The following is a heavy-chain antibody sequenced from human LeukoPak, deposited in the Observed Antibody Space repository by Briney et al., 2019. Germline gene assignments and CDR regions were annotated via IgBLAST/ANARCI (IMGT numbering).Heavy chain of an antibody. CDR3: AKDSSGYSSSWYLGLSAFDI. J-gene: IGHJ3*02. Sequence: GGSLRLSCAASGFTFSSYAMSWVRQAPGKGLEWVSAISGSGGSTYYADSVKGRFTISRDNSKNTLYLQMNSLRAEDTAVYYCAKDSSGYSSSWYLGLSAFDIWGQGTMVTVSS. V-gene: IGHV3-23*01. CDR2: ISGSGGST. D-gene: IGHD6-13*01. CDR1: GFTFSSYA.